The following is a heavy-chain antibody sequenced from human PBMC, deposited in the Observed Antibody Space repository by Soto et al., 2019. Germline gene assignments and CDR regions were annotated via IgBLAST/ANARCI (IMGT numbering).Heavy chain of an antibody. Sequence: GGSLRLSCVASGFTFSRSSVSWVRQAPGKGLEWVSYISEGSSFIYYADSVKGRFTVSRDNAKNSLYLQVNSLRAEDTAVYYCARTHSQVNPFDSWGQGTLVTVYS. CDR1: GFTFSRSS. CDR3: ARTHSQVNPFDS. V-gene: IGHV3-21*01. J-gene: IGHJ4*02. D-gene: IGHD2-21*01. CDR2: ISEGSSFI.